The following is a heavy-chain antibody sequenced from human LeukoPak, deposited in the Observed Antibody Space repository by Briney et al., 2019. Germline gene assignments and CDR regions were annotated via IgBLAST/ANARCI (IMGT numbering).Heavy chain of an antibody. D-gene: IGHD4-23*01. Sequence: SVKVSCKASGYTFTSYAISWVRQAPGQGLEWMGGIIPIFGTANYAQKFQGRVTITADESTSTAYMELSSLRSEDTAVYYCARDPSTVVTPEHGWGQGTLVAVSS. CDR3: ARDPSTVVTPEHG. V-gene: IGHV1-69*13. CDR1: GYTFTSYA. CDR2: IIPIFGTA. J-gene: IGHJ4*02.